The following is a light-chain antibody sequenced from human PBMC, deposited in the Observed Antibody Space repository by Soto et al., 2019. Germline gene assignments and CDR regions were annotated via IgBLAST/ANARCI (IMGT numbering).Light chain of an antibody. J-gene: IGLJ1*01. Sequence: QSALAEPASVSGSPGQSIAISCAGTISDVGGYNSVSWYQQHPGKAPKLMIYDVSNRPSGVSNRFSGSKSVNTASLTISGLQAEDEADYYCCSFTSSSTPGYVFGTGTKVT. CDR2: DVS. V-gene: IGLV2-14*03. CDR3: CSFTSSSTPGYV. CDR1: ISDVGGYNS.